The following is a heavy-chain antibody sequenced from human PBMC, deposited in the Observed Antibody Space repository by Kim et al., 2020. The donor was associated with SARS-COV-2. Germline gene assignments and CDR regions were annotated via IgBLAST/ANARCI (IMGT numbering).Heavy chain of an antibody. D-gene: IGHD2-2*01. CDR1: GGTFSRDA. CDR2: IFPLLGTT. Sequence: SGKVSCKTSGGTFSRDAISWVRQAPGQGLEWMGGIFPLLGTTNYAQEFEDRVTITADESTTTAYMELSSLRSEDTAVYYCATLAPREQDNVALPSSKFADSYVSYMDDWGKGTAVNVSS. V-gene: IGHV1-69*13. CDR3: ATLAPREQDNVALPSSKFADSYVSYMDD. J-gene: IGHJ6*03.